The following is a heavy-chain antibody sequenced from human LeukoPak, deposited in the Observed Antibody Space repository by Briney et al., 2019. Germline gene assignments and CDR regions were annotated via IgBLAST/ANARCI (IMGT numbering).Heavy chain of an antibody. CDR2: IYYSGST. CDR3: ARDRGYCSSTSCYEYYYYGMDV. CDR1: GGSISSYY. D-gene: IGHD2-2*01. Sequence: PSETLSLTCTVSGGSISSYYWSWIRQPPGKGLEWIGYIYYSGSTNYNPSLKSRVTISVDTSKNQFSLKLSSVTAADTAVYYCARDRGYCSSTSCYEYYYYGMDVWGQGTTVTVSS. J-gene: IGHJ6*02. V-gene: IGHV4-59*01.